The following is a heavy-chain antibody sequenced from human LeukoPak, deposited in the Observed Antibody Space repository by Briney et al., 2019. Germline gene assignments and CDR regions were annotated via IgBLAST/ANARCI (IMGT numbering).Heavy chain of an antibody. CDR2: IIPIFGTA. CDR1: GGTFSSYA. V-gene: IGHV1-69*13. CDR3: AREGIVATMGYFDY. Sequence: SVKVSCKASGGTFSSYAISWVRRAPGQGLEWMGGIIPIFGTANYAQKFQGRVTITADESTSTAYMELSSLRSEDTAVYYCAREGIVATMGYFDYWGQGTLVTVSS. J-gene: IGHJ4*02. D-gene: IGHD5-12*01.